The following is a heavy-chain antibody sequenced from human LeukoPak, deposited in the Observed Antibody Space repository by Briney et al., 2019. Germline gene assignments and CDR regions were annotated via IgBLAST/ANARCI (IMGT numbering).Heavy chain of an antibody. CDR3: AKKVRGPSLSLDF. J-gene: IGHJ4*02. V-gene: IGHV1-2*02. CDR1: GYTFTGYY. CDR2: INPNSGGT. D-gene: IGHD5-12*01. Sequence: ASVKVSCKASGYTFTGYYMHWVRQAPGQGLEWMGWINPNSGGTNYAQKFQGRVTMTRDTSISTAYMELSSLRSDDTAVYYCAKKVRGPSLSLDFWGQGTLVTVSS.